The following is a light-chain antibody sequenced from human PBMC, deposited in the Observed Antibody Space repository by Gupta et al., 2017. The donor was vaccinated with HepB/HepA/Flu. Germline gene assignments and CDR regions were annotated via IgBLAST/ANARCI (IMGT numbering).Light chain of an antibody. CDR1: SSNIGAGYD. CDR2: DNN. CDR3: QSYDSSLSGFWV. J-gene: IGLJ3*02. Sequence: VTISCTGSSSNIGAGYDVHWYQQLPGTAPKLLIYDNNSRPSGVPDRFSGSKSGTSASLAITGLQADDEAIYYCQSYDSSLSGFWVFGGGTKLTVL. V-gene: IGLV1-40*01.